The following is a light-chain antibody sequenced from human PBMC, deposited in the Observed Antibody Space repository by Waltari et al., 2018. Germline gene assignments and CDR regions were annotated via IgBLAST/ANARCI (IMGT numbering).Light chain of an antibody. CDR1: SSNIGSYY. Sequence: QSLLTQPPSASGTPGQRVTMSCSGSSSNIGSYYVYWYQQLPGTAPKLLIDGNKQGPSGVPDRFSGSKSGTSGSLAISGLRSEDEADYYCAAWDDRLRGVVFGGGTKLTV. CDR2: GNK. J-gene: IGLJ2*01. CDR3: AAWDDRLRGVV. V-gene: IGLV1-47*01.